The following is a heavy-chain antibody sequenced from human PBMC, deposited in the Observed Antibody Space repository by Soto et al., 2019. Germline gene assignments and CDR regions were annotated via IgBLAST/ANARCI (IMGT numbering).Heavy chain of an antibody. CDR1: GFTFSTYG. J-gene: IGHJ6*03. CDR3: AKDLQSYGDYDYYCY. Sequence: QVPLVESGGGEVQPGRSLTISCAASGFTFSTYGMHWVRQTPGKGLEWVAVISYDGTNKFYSDSVKGRFTISRDNFKNTLTLQMNSLRADDTAVYSCAKDLQSYGDYDYYCY. CDR2: ISYDGTNK. V-gene: IGHV3-30*18. D-gene: IGHD2-21*02.